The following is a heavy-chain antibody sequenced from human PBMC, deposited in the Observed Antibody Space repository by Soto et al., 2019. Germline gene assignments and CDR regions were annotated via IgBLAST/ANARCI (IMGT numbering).Heavy chain of an antibody. CDR2: IYYSGST. CDR3: AGQSQYYDFWSGSET. Sequence: PSETLSLTCTVSGGSISSSSYYWGWIRQPPGKGLEWIGSIYYSGSTYYNPSLKSRVTISVDTSKNQFSLKLSSVTAADTAVYYCAGQSQYYDFWSGSETWGQGTLVTVSS. J-gene: IGHJ5*02. D-gene: IGHD3-3*01. CDR1: GGSISSSSYY. V-gene: IGHV4-39*01.